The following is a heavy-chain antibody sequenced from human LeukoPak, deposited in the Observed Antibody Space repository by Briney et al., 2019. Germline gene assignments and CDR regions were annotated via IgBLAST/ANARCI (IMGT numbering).Heavy chain of an antibody. Sequence: PSETLSLTCTVSGGSISSYYWSWIRQPPGKGLEWIGYIYYSGSTNYNPSLKSRVTISVDTSKNQFSLKLSSVTAADTAVYYCARAGSGSYYGYFDYWGQGTLVTVSS. D-gene: IGHD1-26*01. CDR1: GGSISSYY. CDR2: IYYSGST. J-gene: IGHJ4*02. CDR3: ARAGSGSYYGYFDY. V-gene: IGHV4-59*01.